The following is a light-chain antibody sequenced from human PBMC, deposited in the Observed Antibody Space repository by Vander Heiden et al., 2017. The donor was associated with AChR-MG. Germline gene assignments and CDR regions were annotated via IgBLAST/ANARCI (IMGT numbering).Light chain of an antibody. V-gene: IGLV1-51*01. Sequence: QSVFTQPPSVSAAPGQKVTISCSGSSSNIGNNYVSWYQQLPGTAPKLLIYDNNKRPSGIPDRFSSSKSGTSATLGITGLQTGDEADYYCGTWDSSLSAWVFGGGTKLTVL. CDR1: SSNIGNNY. J-gene: IGLJ3*02. CDR2: DNN. CDR3: GTWDSSLSAWV.